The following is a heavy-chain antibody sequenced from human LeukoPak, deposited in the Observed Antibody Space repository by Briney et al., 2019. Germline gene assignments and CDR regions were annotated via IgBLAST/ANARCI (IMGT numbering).Heavy chain of an antibody. V-gene: IGHV3-48*01. CDR2: ISSSSRTI. CDR1: GFTFSTFS. Sequence: PGGSLRLSCAASGFTFSTFSINWVRQAPGKGREWVSYISSSSRTIYYADSVKGRFSISRDNAKNSLYLQMNSLRAEDTAVYYCAKDNSGSYHLDYWGQGTLVTVSS. D-gene: IGHD1-26*01. CDR3: AKDNSGSYHLDY. J-gene: IGHJ4*02.